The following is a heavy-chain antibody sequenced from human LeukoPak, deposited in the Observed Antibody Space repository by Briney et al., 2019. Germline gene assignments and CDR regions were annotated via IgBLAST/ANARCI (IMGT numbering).Heavy chain of an antibody. D-gene: IGHD4-17*01. Sequence: GGSLRLSCPASGFTVSSNYMSWVRQAPGKGLEWVSVIYSGGSTYYADSVKGRFTISRDNSKNTLYLQMNSLRAEDTAVYYCARGYGDYVTAFDIWGQGTMVTVSS. CDR3: ARGYGDYVTAFDI. J-gene: IGHJ3*02. CDR1: GFTVSSNY. V-gene: IGHV3-53*01. CDR2: IYSGGST.